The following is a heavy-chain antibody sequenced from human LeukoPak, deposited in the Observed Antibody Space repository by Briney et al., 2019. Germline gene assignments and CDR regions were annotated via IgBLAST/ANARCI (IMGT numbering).Heavy chain of an antibody. D-gene: IGHD3-22*01. Sequence: PGRSLRLSCAASGFTFDDYAMHWVRQAPGKGLEWVSGISWNSGSIGYADSVKGRFPISRDNAKNSLYLQMNSLRAEDTALYYCAKDAYYYDSSGYFRYWGQGTLVTVSS. CDR3: AKDAYYYDSSGYFRY. J-gene: IGHJ4*02. CDR1: GFTFDDYA. V-gene: IGHV3-9*01. CDR2: ISWNSGSI.